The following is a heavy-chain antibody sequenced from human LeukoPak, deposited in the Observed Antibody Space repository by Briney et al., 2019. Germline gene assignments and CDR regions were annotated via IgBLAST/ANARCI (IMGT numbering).Heavy chain of an antibody. CDR2: ISADGGST. Sequence: PGGSLRLSCAASGFTFTTYVMSWVRQAPGKGLEWVSTISADGGSTYYTDSVKGRFTISRDNSRNTLYLQMNSLRAEDTAMYYCAKPPPDSSSWLFDYWGQGTLVTVSS. D-gene: IGHD6-13*01. J-gene: IGHJ4*02. CDR1: GFTFTTYV. CDR3: AKPPPDSSSWLFDY. V-gene: IGHV3-23*01.